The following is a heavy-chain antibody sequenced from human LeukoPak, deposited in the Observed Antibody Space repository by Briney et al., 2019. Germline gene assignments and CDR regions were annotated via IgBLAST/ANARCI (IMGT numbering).Heavy chain of an antibody. J-gene: IGHJ3*02. V-gene: IGHV3-74*01. CDR2: IKSDGSYT. CDR3: ARAAYRAAFDI. CDR1: GFTFSTYW. Sequence: WGSLRLSWAASGFTFSTYWMHWVGQAPGKGLVWVSLIKSDGSYTSYADSVKGRFTISRDNAKNTLYLQMNSLRVEDTAVYYCARAAYRAAFDIWGQGTMVSVCS. D-gene: IGHD4-11*01.